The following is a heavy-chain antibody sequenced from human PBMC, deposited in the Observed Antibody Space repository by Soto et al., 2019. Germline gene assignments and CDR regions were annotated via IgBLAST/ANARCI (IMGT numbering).Heavy chain of an antibody. D-gene: IGHD1-26*01. J-gene: IGHJ4*02. Sequence: VQLVQSGAEVKQPGSSVKVSCKASGGTFSSYTVTWVRQAPGQGLEWMGGFVPIVGTTDYSQKFQGRLTITADESATTSYMELSSLTSDDTARYYCAIGSTYSGEFEFWGQGTLVTVSS. CDR3: AIGSTYSGEFEF. V-gene: IGHV1-69*01. CDR1: GGTFSSYT. CDR2: FVPIVGTT.